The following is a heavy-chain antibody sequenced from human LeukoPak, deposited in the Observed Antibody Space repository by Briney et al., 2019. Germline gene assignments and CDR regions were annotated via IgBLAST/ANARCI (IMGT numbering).Heavy chain of an antibody. CDR2: IYYTGST. CDR1: GGSVSSYY. CDR3: ARRVVVVTANDKSDVFDM. D-gene: IGHD3-22*01. V-gene: IGHV4-59*02. Sequence: SETLSLTCTVSGGSVSSYYWNWIRQSPGEGLEWIGYIYYTGSTKYNPSLESRVTISLGTSKNQFSLKLSSVTAADTAVYYCARRVVVVTANDKSDVFDMWGQGTVVTVSS. J-gene: IGHJ3*02.